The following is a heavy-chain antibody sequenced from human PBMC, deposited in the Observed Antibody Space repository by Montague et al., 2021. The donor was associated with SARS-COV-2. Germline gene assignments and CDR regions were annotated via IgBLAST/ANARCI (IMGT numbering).Heavy chain of an antibody. CDR2: ISSSSSYT. Sequence: SLRLSLSASGITFSDYYMSWIRQAPGKGLEWVSYISSSSSYTNYADSVKGRFTISRDNAKNSLYLQMNSLRAEDTAVYYCARDQPHYDILTGYYKDYYYMDVWGQGTTVTVSS. V-gene: IGHV3-11*06. D-gene: IGHD3-9*01. J-gene: IGHJ6*02. CDR3: ARDQPHYDILTGYYKDYYYMDV. CDR1: GITFSDYY.